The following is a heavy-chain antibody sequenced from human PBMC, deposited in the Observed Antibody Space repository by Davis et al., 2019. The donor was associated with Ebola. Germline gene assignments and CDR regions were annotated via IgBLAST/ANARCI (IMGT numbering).Heavy chain of an antibody. CDR2: INPDTSST. V-gene: IGHV1-18*04. CDR3: ASKDPQYYYYGMDV. D-gene: IGHD2/OR15-2a*01. CDR1: GYTFSSYD. J-gene: IGHJ6*02. Sequence: ASVKVSCKASGYTFSSYDIVWMRQAPGQGLEWMGWINPDTSSTNYVQKFQGRVTMTTDTSTTTVYMELRSLRSDDTAVYYCASKDPQYYYYGMDVWGQGTTVTVS.